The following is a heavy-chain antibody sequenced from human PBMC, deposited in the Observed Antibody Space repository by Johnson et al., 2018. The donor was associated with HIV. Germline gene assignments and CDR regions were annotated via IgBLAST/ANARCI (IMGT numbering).Heavy chain of an antibody. V-gene: IGHV3-20*04. CDR2: ITWNGGST. CDR1: GFTFDDYG. Sequence: VQVVESGGGVVRPGGSLRLSCAASGFTFDDYGMSWVRQAPGKGLEWVSGITWNGGSTGYADSVKGRFTISRDNAKNSLYLQMNSLRAEDTAVYYCAQMGGYYDSSGYYPAGAFDIWGQGTMVTVSS. CDR3: AQMGGYYDSSGYYPAGAFDI. J-gene: IGHJ3*02. D-gene: IGHD3-22*01.